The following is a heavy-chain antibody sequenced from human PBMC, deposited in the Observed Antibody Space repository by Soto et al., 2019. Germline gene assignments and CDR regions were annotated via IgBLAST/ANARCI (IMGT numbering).Heavy chain of an antibody. J-gene: IGHJ5*02. CDR1: GGSISSGGYS. D-gene: IGHD1-26*01. V-gene: IGHV4-30-2*01. CDR3: ARTVGALPGAYNWFDP. Sequence: QLQLQESGSGLVKPSQTLSLTCAVSGGSISSGGYSWSWIRQPPGKGLEWIGYIYHSGSTYYNPSLTGRVTISVDRSKTQFSLKLSSVTAADTAVDYCARTVGALPGAYNWFDPWGQGTLVTDSS. CDR2: IYHSGST.